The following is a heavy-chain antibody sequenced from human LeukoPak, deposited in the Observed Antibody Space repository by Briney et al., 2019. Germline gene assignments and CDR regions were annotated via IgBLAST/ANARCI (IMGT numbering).Heavy chain of an antibody. Sequence: GASVKVSCKASGYTFTGYYMHWVRQAPGQGLVWMGWINPNSGGTNYAQKFQGRVTMTRDTSISTAYMELSRLRSDDTAVYYCARTSKSSSSDDAFDIWGQGTMVTVSS. CDR1: GYTFTGYY. CDR3: ARTSKSSSSDDAFDI. D-gene: IGHD6-6*01. CDR2: INPNSGGT. J-gene: IGHJ3*02. V-gene: IGHV1-2*02.